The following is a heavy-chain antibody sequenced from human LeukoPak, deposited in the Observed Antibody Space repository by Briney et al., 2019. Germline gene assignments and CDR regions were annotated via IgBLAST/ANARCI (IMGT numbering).Heavy chain of an antibody. V-gene: IGHV4-61*09. D-gene: IGHD4-23*01. CDR1: GGSISSGTYY. CDR3: ARVEGTVVTPYYFDY. CDR2: IYTSGST. Sequence: SEALSLTCTVSGGSISSGTYYWSWIRQPAGKGLEWIGHIYTSGSTNYNPSLKSRVTISVDMSKNQFSLKLSSVTAADTAVYYCARVEGTVVTPYYFDYWGQGTLVTVSS. J-gene: IGHJ4*02.